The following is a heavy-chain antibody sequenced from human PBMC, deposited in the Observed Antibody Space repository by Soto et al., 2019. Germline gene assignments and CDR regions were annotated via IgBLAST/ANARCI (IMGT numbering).Heavy chain of an antibody. V-gene: IGHV4-4*07. Sequence: QVQLRASVPGLVEPSETLSLTCTVSGDSMSSYYWILIRQAAEKGLEWMGRISATGTTNYMPSLKSRITLSIDASKHQFSLNLKFVTAADTAVYFCARDQSGAADIWGQGTVVSVS. J-gene: IGHJ3*02. CDR1: GDSMSSYY. CDR3: ARDQSGAADI. CDR2: ISATGTT. D-gene: IGHD7-27*01.